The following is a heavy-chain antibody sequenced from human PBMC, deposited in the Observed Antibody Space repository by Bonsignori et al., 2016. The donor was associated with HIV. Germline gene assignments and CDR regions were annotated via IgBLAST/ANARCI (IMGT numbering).Heavy chain of an antibody. Sequence: SVKVSCKASGGTFSSYAISWVRQAPGQGLEWMGGIIPSLGIGNYAQKFLGRVTIIADESRSTAYMELSSLRSEDTAVYYCARGGSYCGGYCFGGFSWGQGTLVTVSS. CDR2: IIPSLGIG. CDR3: ARGGSYCGGYCFGGFS. CDR1: GGTFSSYA. V-gene: IGHV1-69*10. J-gene: IGHJ5*02. D-gene: IGHD2-21*01.